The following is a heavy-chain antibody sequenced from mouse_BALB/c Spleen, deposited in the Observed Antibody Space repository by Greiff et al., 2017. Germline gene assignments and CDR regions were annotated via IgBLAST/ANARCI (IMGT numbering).Heavy chain of an antibody. CDR3: AKAYYGNYDYFDY. Sequence: VQLQQSAAELARPGASVKMSCKASGYTFTSYSMHWVKQRPGQGLEWIGYINPSSGYTEYNQKFKDKTTLTADKSSSTAYMQLSSLTSEDSAVYYCAKAYYGNYDYFDYWGQGTTLTVSA. CDR1: GYTFTSYS. V-gene: IGHV1-4*02. D-gene: IGHD2-10*01. J-gene: IGHJ2*01. CDR2: INPSSGYT.